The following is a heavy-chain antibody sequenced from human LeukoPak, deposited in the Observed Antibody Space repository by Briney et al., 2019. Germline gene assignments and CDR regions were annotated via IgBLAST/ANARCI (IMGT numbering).Heavy chain of an antibody. CDR1: GYTFSSSS. D-gene: IGHD1-1*01. CDR3: ARVRDSNNWWGAFDI. Sequence: ASVKVSCKASGYTFSSSSITWVRQAPGQGPEWMGWISTVSGNRQYAQKFQDRVTLTTDTSTNTVHMELTSLRSDDTAVYYCARVRDSNNWWGAFDIWGRGTMVTVSS. V-gene: IGHV1-18*01. CDR2: ISTVSGNR. J-gene: IGHJ3*02.